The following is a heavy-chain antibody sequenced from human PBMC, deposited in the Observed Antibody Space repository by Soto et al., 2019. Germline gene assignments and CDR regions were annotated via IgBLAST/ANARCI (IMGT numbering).Heavy chain of an antibody. CDR1: GSSINDYY. CDR3: ARGPSTSLIMPWFDP. Sequence: PSETLSLTCTVAGSSINDYYWSWMRQPPGKGLEWIAYIHYNGGTNYNPSLKSRVTISLDRSKNQFSLKLSSVTAADTAVYYCARGPSTSLIMPWFDPWGQGTLVTVSS. D-gene: IGHD2-2*01. J-gene: IGHJ5*02. CDR2: IHYNGGT. V-gene: IGHV4-59*01.